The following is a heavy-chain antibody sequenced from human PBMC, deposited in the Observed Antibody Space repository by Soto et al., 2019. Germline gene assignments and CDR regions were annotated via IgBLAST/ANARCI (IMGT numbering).Heavy chain of an antibody. CDR1: GYTFTGYS. CDR3: ARDLFYYDGSPVNY. D-gene: IGHD3-22*01. V-gene: IGHV1-2*02. J-gene: IGHJ4*02. CDR2: INPNSGGT. Sequence: ASVKVSCKASGYTFTGYSMHWVRQAPEQGLEWMGWINPNSGGTNYAQKFQGRVTMTRDTSISTAYMELSRLTSDDTAVYYCARDLFYYDGSPVNYWGQGTLVTVSS.